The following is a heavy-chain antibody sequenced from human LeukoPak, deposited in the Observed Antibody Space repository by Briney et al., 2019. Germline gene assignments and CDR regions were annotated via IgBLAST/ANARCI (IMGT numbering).Heavy chain of an antibody. CDR3: ARDFSSSSTVYYYYYMDV. CDR2: IYYSGST. J-gene: IGHJ6*03. CDR1: GGSISSSRDY. D-gene: IGHD6-6*01. V-gene: IGHV4-39*07. Sequence: SETLSLTCTVSGGSISSSRDYWAWLRQPPGKGLEWIANIYYSGSTYYSPSLKSRVTISLDTSKNQFSLKLSSVTAADTAIYYCARDFSSSSTVYYYYYMDVWGKGTTVTVSS.